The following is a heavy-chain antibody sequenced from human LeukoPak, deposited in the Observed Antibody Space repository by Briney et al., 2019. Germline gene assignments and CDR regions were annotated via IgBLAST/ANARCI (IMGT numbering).Heavy chain of an antibody. CDR1: GFTFSSYE. J-gene: IGHJ4*02. Sequence: GGSLRLSCAASGFTFSSYEMNWFRQAPGKGLEWVSYISSSGSTIYYADSVKGRFTIYRDNAKNSLYLQMNSLRAEDTAVYYCARVRRYCSGGSCYFPYWGQGTLVTVSS. CDR2: ISSSGSTI. V-gene: IGHV3-48*03. D-gene: IGHD2-15*01. CDR3: ARVRRYCSGGSCYFPY.